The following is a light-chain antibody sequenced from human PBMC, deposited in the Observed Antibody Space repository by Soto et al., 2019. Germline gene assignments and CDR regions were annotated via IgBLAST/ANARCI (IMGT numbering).Light chain of an antibody. J-gene: IGKJ3*01. CDR3: QQYYSYPFT. CDR1: QGISSY. CDR2: AAS. V-gene: IGKV1-8*01. Sequence: AIRMTQSPSSLSASTGDRVTMTCRASQGISSYLAWYQQKPGKAPKLLIYAASTLQSGVPSRFSGSGSGTDFTLTISRLQSEDFATYYCQQYYSYPFTFGPGTKVDIK.